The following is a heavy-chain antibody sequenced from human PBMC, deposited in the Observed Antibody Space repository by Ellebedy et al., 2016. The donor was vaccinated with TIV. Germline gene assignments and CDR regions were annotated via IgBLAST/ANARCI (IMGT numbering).Heavy chain of an antibody. CDR2: IRQDGSEK. D-gene: IGHD4-17*01. CDR3: ATDGSYGDYLSPTHAFVM. V-gene: IGHV3-7*01. J-gene: IGHJ3*02. Sequence: GGSLRLSCGASGFSFSSYWMTWVRQAPGKKLEWVANIRQDGSEKYYVDSVTGRFTISRDNAKNSLYLHMNSLRAEDTAVYYCATDGSYGDYLSPTHAFVMWGQGTLVTVSA. CDR1: GFSFSSYW.